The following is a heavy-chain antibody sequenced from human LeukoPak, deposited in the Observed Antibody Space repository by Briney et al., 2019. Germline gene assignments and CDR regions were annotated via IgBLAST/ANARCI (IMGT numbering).Heavy chain of an antibody. V-gene: IGHV4-34*01. CDR2: INHSGST. J-gene: IGHJ5*02. CDR1: GGSFSGYY. CDR3: ARGGGFDP. D-gene: IGHD3-16*01. Sequence: PSETLSLTCAVYGGSFSGYYWSWIRQPPGKGLEWIGEINHSGSTNYHPSLKSRVTISVDTSKNQFSLKLSSVTAADTAVYYCARGGGFDPWGQGTLVTVSS.